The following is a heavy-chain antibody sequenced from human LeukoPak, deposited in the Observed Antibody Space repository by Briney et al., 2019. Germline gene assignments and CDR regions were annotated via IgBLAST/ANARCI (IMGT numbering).Heavy chain of an antibody. J-gene: IGHJ5*02. V-gene: IGHV4-34*01. CDR2: INHSGST. D-gene: IGHD3-22*01. CDR1: GGSFSGYY. Sequence: PSETLSLTCAVYGGSFSGYYWSWIRQPPGKGLEWIGEINHSGSTNYNPSLKSRVTISVDTSKNQFSLKLSSVTAADTAVYYCVRGRRIRSYSDTSGYYYWFDPSGQGTLVTVYS. CDR3: VRGRRIRSYSDTSGYYYWFDP.